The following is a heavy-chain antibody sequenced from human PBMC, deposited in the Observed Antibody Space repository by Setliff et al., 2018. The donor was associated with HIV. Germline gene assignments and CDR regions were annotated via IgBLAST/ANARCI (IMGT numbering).Heavy chain of an antibody. V-gene: IGHV4-4*09. CDR1: GGSISSYY. CDR2: IYTSGST. D-gene: IGHD3-22*01. J-gene: IGHJ4*02. CDR3: ARGLSFYDPGGFDY. Sequence: SSETLSLTCTVSGGSISSYYWSWIRQPPGKGLEWIGYIYTSGSTNYNPSLKSRVTISVDTSKSQFSLKLSSVTAADTAVYYCARGLSFYDPGGFDYWGQGTLVTVSS.